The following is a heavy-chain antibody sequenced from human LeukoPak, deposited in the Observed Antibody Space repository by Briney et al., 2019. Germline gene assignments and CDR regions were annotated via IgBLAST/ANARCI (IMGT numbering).Heavy chain of an antibody. D-gene: IGHD3-22*01. V-gene: IGHV4-39*01. CDR3: ARQVGYYYDSSGSNYFDY. CDR2: IYYSGST. Sequence: SGTLSLTCTVSGGSISSSSYYWGWIRQPPGKGLEWIGSIYYSGSTYYNPSLKSRVTISVDTSKNQFSLELSSVTAADTAVYYCARQVGYYYDSSGSNYFDYWGQGTLVTVSS. J-gene: IGHJ4*02. CDR1: GGSISSSSYY.